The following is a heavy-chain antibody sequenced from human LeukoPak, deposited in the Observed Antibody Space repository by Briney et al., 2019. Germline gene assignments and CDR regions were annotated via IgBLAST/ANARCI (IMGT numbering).Heavy chain of an antibody. V-gene: IGHV3-21*01. D-gene: IGHD3-22*01. CDR2: ISSSSSYI. CDR1: GFTFSSCS. Sequence: PGGSLRLSCAASGFTFSSCSMNWVRQAPGKGLEWVSSISSSSSYIYYADSVKGRFTISRDNAKNSLYLQMNSLRAEDTAVYYCARVEVPWLTTSLNWFDPWGQGTLVTVSS. CDR3: ARVEVPWLTTSLNWFDP. J-gene: IGHJ5*02.